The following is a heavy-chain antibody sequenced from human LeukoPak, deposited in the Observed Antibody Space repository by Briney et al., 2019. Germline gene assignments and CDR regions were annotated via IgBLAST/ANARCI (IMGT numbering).Heavy chain of an antibody. Sequence: SETLSLTCTVSGGSISSGGYYWSWIRQHPGKGLEWIGYIYYSGSTYYNPSLKSRLTISLDTSTSQFSLRLSSVTAADTAVYYCASIYYYGSGSYYKGGIWFDPWGQGTLVTVSS. CDR2: IYYSGST. D-gene: IGHD3-10*01. J-gene: IGHJ5*02. CDR1: GGSISSGGYY. V-gene: IGHV4-31*03. CDR3: ASIYYYGSGSYYKGGIWFDP.